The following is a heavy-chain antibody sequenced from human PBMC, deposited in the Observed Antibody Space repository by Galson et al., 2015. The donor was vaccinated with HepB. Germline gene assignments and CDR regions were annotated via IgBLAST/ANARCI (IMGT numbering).Heavy chain of an antibody. CDR2: ISYDGSNK. CDR1: GFTFSSYA. Sequence: SLRLSCAASGFTFSSYAMHWARQAPGKGLEWVAVISYDGSNKYYADSVKGRFTISRDNSKNTLYLQMNSLRAEDTAVYYCARLVGAHYYYMDVWGKGTTVTVSS. J-gene: IGHJ6*03. CDR3: ARLVGAHYYYMDV. V-gene: IGHV3-30-3*01. D-gene: IGHD1-26*01.